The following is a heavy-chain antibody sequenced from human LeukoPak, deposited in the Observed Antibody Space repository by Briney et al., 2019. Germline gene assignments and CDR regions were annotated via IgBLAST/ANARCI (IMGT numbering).Heavy chain of an antibody. CDR2: IYSGGST. V-gene: IGHV3-53*01. CDR3: AKGAALNSYYFDY. CDR1: GFTVSSNY. J-gene: IGHJ4*02. D-gene: IGHD6-25*01. Sequence: GGSLRLSCAASGFTVSSNYMNWVRQAPGKGLEWVSVIYSGGSTYYADSVKGRFTISRDNSKNTLYLQMNSLRAEDTAVYYCAKGAALNSYYFDYWGQGTLGTASS.